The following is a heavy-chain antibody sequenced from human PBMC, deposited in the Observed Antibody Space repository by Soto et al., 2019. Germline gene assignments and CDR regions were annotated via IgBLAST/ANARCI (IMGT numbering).Heavy chain of an antibody. D-gene: IGHD3-22*01. CDR3: ARFYYDSSARYYYGMDV. J-gene: IGHJ6*02. CDR1: GGSISSSSYY. V-gene: IGHV4-39*01. Sequence: SETLSLTCTVSGGSISSSSYYWGWIRQPPGKGLEWIGSIYYSGSTYYSPSLKSRVTISVDTSKNQFSLKLSSVTAADTAVYYCARFYYDSSARYYYGMDVWGQGTTVTVSS. CDR2: IYYSGST.